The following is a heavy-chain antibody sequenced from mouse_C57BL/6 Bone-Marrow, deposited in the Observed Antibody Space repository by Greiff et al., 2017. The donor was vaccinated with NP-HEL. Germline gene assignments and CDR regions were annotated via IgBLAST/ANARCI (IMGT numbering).Heavy chain of an antibody. CDR2: ISYDGSN. V-gene: IGHV3-6*01. CDR3: AIYDYVWFAY. CDR1: GYSITSGYY. D-gene: IGHD2-4*01. J-gene: IGHJ3*01. Sequence: EVQLQESGPGLVKPSQSLSLTCSVTGYSITSGYYWNWIRQFPGNKLEWMGYISYDGSNNYNPSLKNRISITRDTSKNQFFLKLNSVTTEDTATYYCAIYDYVWFAYWGQGTLVTVSA.